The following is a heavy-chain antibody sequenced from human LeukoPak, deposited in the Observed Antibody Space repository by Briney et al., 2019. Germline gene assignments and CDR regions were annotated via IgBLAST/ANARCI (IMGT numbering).Heavy chain of an antibody. CDR1: GGSFSGYY. CDR2: INHSGST. Sequence: SETLSLTCAVYGGSFSGYYWSWIRQPPGKGLEWIGEINHSGSTNYNPSLKSRVTISVDTSKNQFSLKLSSVTAAGTAVYYCARGGKGWLLTTLDYWGQGTLVTVSS. V-gene: IGHV4-34*01. J-gene: IGHJ4*02. CDR3: ARGGKGWLLTTLDY. D-gene: IGHD5-12*01.